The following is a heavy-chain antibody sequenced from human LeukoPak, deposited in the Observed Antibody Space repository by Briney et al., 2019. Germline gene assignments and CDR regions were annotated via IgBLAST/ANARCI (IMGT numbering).Heavy chain of an antibody. CDR1: GFPFTLYN. J-gene: IGHJ3*02. Sequence: GGSLRLSCEVSGFPFTLYNMNWVRQAPGKGLEWLSYIDGRTGIMYYADSVKGRFTISRDDAKDSLFLQMNSLRADDTAVYYCARTYDFGRGPPGDAFDNWGQGTLVTVPS. D-gene: IGHD3-3*01. V-gene: IGHV3-48*01. CDR3: ARTYDFGRGPPGDAFDN. CDR2: IDGRTGIM.